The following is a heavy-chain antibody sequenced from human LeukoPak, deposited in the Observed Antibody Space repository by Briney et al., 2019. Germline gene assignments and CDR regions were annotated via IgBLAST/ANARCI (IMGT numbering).Heavy chain of an antibody. V-gene: IGHV1-46*01. Sequence: GASVKVSCRASGDTFSIYYIHWVRQATGQGLEWMGIINRGDGITGYEQKFQGRLTLTRDTSTSTVYMELSSLRSEDTATYYCASEKNYGDKYFDSWGQGTEVSVSS. D-gene: IGHD4-17*01. CDR1: GDTFSIYY. J-gene: IGHJ4*02. CDR3: ASEKNYGDKYFDS. CDR2: INRGDGIT.